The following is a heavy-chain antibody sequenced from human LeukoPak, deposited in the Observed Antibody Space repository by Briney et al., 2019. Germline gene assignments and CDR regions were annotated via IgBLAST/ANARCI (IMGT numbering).Heavy chain of an antibody. CDR2: VYPGDSDT. CDR1: GYTFTGDW. V-gene: IGHV5-51*01. CDR3: ARPALYCSSTVCPPYMDV. D-gene: IGHD2-2*01. J-gene: IGHJ6*03. Sequence: GESLKISCKASGYTFTGDWIGWVRQMPGKGLEWMGIVYPGDSDTKYNAPFQGQVTISADKSISTAYLQWGSLKASDTATYYCARPALYCSSTVCPPYMDVWGKGTTVTVSS.